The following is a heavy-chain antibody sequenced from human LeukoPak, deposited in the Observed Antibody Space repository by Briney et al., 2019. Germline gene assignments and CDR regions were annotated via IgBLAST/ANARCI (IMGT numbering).Heavy chain of an antibody. Sequence: GASVKVSCKASGYTFTNYGISWVRQAPGQGLEWMGWISAYNGNTNYAQKLQGRVTMTTDTSTSTAYMELRSLRSDDTAVYYCARRRYYDSSGAFDIWGQGTMVTVSS. J-gene: IGHJ3*02. CDR2: ISAYNGNT. CDR1: GYTFTNYG. D-gene: IGHD3-22*01. CDR3: ARRRYYDSSGAFDI. V-gene: IGHV1-18*01.